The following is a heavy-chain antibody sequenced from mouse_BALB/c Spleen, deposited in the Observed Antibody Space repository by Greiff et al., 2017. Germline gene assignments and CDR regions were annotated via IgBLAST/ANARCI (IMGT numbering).Heavy chain of an antibody. V-gene: IGHV1-63*01. Sequence: QVQLQQSGAELVRPGTSVKISCKASGYAFTNYWLGWVKQRPGHGLEWIGDIYPGSGNTYYNEKFKGKATLTADKSSSTAYMQLSSLTSEDSAVYFCAGTMIKNFDYWGQGTTLTVSS. CDR3: AGTMIKNFDY. D-gene: IGHD2-4*01. CDR1: GYAFTNYW. CDR2: IYPGSGNT. J-gene: IGHJ2*01.